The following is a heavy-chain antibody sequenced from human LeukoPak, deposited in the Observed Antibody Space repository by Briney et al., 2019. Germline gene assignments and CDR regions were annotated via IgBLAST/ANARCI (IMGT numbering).Heavy chain of an antibody. J-gene: IGHJ5*02. CDR1: GFSLTTSGVG. CDR3: AHRRDSSGYQYRYWFAP. CDR2: INWDDQK. D-gene: IGHD3-22*01. Sequence: SGPTLVNPTQTLTLTCTFSGFSLTTSGVGVGWIRQPPGKALEWLALINWDDQKVYSPSLQSRLSITKDTSKNQVVLAMTNVDPVDTATYYCAHRRDSSGYQYRYWFAPWGQGTLVTVSS. V-gene: IGHV2-5*02.